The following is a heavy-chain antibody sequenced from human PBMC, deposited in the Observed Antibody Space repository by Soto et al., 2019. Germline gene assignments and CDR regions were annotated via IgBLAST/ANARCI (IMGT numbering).Heavy chain of an antibody. CDR2: IWYDGSNK. Sequence: VGSLRLSCAASGFTFSSYGMHWVRQAPGKGLEWVAVIWYDGSNKYYADSVKGRFTISRDNSKNTLYLQMNSLRAEDTAVYYCARDADIAEAGTSVEYLQHWGQGT. CDR1: GFTFSSYG. J-gene: IGHJ1*01. V-gene: IGHV3-33*01. CDR3: ARDADIAEAGTSVEYLQH. D-gene: IGHD6-13*01.